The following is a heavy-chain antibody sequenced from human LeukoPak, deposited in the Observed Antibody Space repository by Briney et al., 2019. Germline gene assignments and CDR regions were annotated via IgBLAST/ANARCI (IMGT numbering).Heavy chain of an antibody. CDR3: ARTANFAAGYYIDY. Sequence: GGSLRLSCAASGFTFSSYAMSWVRQAPRKGLEWVSSISGSSRNKYYADSVKGRFTISRDNAKNSLYLQMNSLRAEDTAVYYCARTANFAAGYYIDYWGQGTLVTVSS. D-gene: IGHD6-13*01. J-gene: IGHJ4*02. V-gene: IGHV3-21*01. CDR2: ISGSSRNK. CDR1: GFTFSSYA.